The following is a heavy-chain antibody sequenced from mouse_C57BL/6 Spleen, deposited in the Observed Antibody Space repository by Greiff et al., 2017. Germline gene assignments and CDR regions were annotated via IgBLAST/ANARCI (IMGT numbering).Heavy chain of an antibody. CDR3: ARSWDSSGYAWFAY. CDR1: GYTFTSYW. V-gene: IGHV1-72*01. J-gene: IGHJ3*01. CDR2: IEPNSGGT. Sequence: QVQLQQPGAELVKPGASVKLSCKASGYTFTSYWMHWVKQRPGRGLEWIGRIEPNSGGTKYNEKFKSKATLTVDKPSSTAYMQLSSLTSEDSAVYYCARSWDSSGYAWFAYWGQGTLVTVSA. D-gene: IGHD3-2*02.